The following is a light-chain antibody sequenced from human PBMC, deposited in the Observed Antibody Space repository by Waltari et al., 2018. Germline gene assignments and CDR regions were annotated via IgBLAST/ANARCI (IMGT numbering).Light chain of an antibody. CDR3: QQGSILPLT. V-gene: IGKV3-11*01. CDR2: DTS. Sequence: VLTPSPATLSFSAGERAPLSCRASQSVFNYLAWYQQKRGQAPRLLIYDTSKRATGIPARFSGSGSGTDFTLTISNLEADDFALYYCQQGSILPLTFGGGTKVEIK. CDR1: QSVFNY. J-gene: IGKJ4*01.